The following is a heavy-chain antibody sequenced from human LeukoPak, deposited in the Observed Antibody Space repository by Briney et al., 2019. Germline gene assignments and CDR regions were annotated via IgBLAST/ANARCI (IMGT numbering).Heavy chain of an antibody. Sequence: SETLSLTCTVSGVSISSYYWSWIRQPPGKGLEWIGYIYYSGSTNYNPSLRRRVTISVDTSENQFSLKLSSVTAADTAVYYCARYSVAAYNWFDPWGQGTLVTVSS. CDR3: ARYSVAAYNWFDP. CDR2: IYYSGST. D-gene: IGHD6-6*01. V-gene: IGHV4-59*01. J-gene: IGHJ5*02. CDR1: GVSISSYY.